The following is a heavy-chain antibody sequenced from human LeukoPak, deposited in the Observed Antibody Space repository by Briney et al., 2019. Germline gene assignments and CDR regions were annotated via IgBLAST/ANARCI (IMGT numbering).Heavy chain of an antibody. V-gene: IGHV3-7*03. D-gene: IGHD4-17*01. CDR3: ARYDYGLYWYFDL. CDR1: GFTFSSYW. Sequence: GGSLRLSCAASGFTFSSYWMSWVRQAPGKGLEWVANIKQDGNEKYYVDSVKGRFTISRDNAKNSLYLQMNSLRAEDTAVYYCARYDYGLYWYFDLWGRGTLVTVSS. CDR2: IKQDGNEK. J-gene: IGHJ2*01.